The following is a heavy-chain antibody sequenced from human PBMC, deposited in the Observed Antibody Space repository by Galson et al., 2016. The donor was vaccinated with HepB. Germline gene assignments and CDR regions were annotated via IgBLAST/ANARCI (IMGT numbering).Heavy chain of an antibody. Sequence: SETLSLTCTVSGGAINTYYWSWIRQPPGKGLEWIGDISHSGRANYSPSLKSRVSLSIDTAKNQFSLRLSSVTAADTAVYYCARVYGGYYSDVFDIWGQGTMVTVSS. V-gene: IGHV4-59*01. CDR1: GGAINTYY. D-gene: IGHD3-22*01. CDR2: ISHSGRA. J-gene: IGHJ3*02. CDR3: ARVYGGYYSDVFDI.